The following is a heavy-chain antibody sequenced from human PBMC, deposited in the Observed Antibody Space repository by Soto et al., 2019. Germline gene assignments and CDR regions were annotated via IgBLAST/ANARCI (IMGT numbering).Heavy chain of an antibody. V-gene: IGHV3-74*01. CDR2: INGDGSRT. D-gene: IGHD1-7*01. CDR1: GFTFSSNW. J-gene: IGHJ5*02. Sequence: EVQLVESGGGLVQPGGSPRLSCAASGFTFSSNWMHWVRQAPGKGRVWVSRINGDGSRTNYADSGKGRFTTARDNAKNTLYLQMNSLRAADTAVYYCATVKTGNYDWFDPWGQGTLVTVSS. CDR3: ATVKTGNYDWFDP.